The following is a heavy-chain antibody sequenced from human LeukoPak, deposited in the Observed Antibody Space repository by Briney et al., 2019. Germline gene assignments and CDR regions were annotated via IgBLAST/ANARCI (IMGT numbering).Heavy chain of an antibody. CDR1: GYTFTGYY. CDR3: ARVLTIFGVEFDY. Sequence: ASVKSSCKASGYTFTGYYMHWVRQAPGQGFEWMGSINPNSGGTNYAQKFQGRVTMTMDTSISTAYMELSRLRSDDTAVYYCARVLTIFGVEFDYWGQGTLVTVSS. J-gene: IGHJ4*02. D-gene: IGHD3-3*01. CDR2: INPNSGGT. V-gene: IGHV1-2*02.